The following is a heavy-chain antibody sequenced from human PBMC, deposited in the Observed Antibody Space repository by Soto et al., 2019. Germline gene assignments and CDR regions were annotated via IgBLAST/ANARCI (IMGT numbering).Heavy chain of an antibody. Sequence: QVQLQESGPGLVKPSQTLSLTCTVSGGSISSGGYYWSWIRQHPGKGLEWIGYIYYSGSTYYNPSLKSRVTISVDTSKNQFSLKLSSVTAADTAVYHCAREVADYYDSSGYYYYFDYWGQGTLVTVSS. CDR3: AREVADYYDSSGYYYYFDY. D-gene: IGHD3-22*01. V-gene: IGHV4-31*03. J-gene: IGHJ4*02. CDR2: IYYSGST. CDR1: GGSISSGGYY.